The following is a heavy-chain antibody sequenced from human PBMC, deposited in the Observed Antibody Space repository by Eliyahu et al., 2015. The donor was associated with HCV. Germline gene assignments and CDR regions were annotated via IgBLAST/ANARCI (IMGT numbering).Heavy chain of an antibody. D-gene: IGHD6-13*01. Sequence: EVQLLESGGGLVQPGGSLRLSCXASGFTFSSXAMSWXRQAPGKGLXWVXAISGSGGXTYYADSVKGRFTISRDNSKNTLYLQMNSLRAEDTAVYYCAKDNIAAAYWFDPWGQGTLVTVSS. CDR3: AKDNIAAAYWFDP. CDR1: GFTFSSXA. CDR2: ISGSGGXT. J-gene: IGHJ5*02. V-gene: IGHV3-23*01.